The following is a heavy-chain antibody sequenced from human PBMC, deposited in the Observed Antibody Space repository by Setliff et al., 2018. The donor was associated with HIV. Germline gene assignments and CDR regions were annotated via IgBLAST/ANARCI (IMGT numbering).Heavy chain of an antibody. V-gene: IGHV4-38-2*02. D-gene: IGHD6-13*01. CDR2: IYHSGST. J-gene: IGHJ5*02. CDR3: ARDVQAAGTGWFDP. Sequence: SETLSLTCAVSGYSISSGYYWGWIRQPPGKGLEWIGSIYHSGSTYYNPSLKSRVTISLDTSKNRFSLKLSSVTAADSAVYYCARDVQAAGTGWFDPWGQGTLVTSPQ. CDR1: GYSISSGYY.